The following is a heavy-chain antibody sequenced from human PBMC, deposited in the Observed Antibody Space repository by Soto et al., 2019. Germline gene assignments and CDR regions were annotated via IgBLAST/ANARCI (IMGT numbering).Heavy chain of an antibody. CDR1: GYTFTSCG. D-gene: IGHD3-3*01. Sequence: ASVKVSCKASGYTFTSCGISWVRQAPGQGLEWMGWISAYNGNTNYAQKLQGRVTMTTDTSTSTAYMELRSLRSDDTAVYYCARGIPSLRFLEWLLFDHWGQGTLVTVSS. V-gene: IGHV1-18*04. CDR2: ISAYNGNT. J-gene: IGHJ4*02. CDR3: ARGIPSLRFLEWLLFDH.